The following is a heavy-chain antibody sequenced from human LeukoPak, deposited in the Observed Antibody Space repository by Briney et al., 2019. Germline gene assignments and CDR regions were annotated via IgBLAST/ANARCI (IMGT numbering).Heavy chain of an antibody. D-gene: IGHD3-10*01. CDR1: GYTFTSNY. J-gene: IGHJ1*01. CDR2: ISPSGGST. CDR3: ARDPQYSYGLGSTRSYFQH. Sequence: ASVKVSCKAFGYTFTSNYMHWVRQAPGQGPEWMGVISPSGGSTTYAQKFQGRVTLTRDMSTSTDYLELSSLRSEDTAVYFCARDPQYSYGLGSTRSYFQHWGQGTLVTVSS. V-gene: IGHV1-46*01.